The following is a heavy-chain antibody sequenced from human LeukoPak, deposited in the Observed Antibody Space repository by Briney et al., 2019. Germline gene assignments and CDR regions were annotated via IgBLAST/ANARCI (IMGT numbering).Heavy chain of an antibody. V-gene: IGHV3-21*01. CDR1: GFTFSSYS. Sequence: GGSLRLSCAASGFTFSSYSMNWVRQAPGKGLEWVSSISSSSSYIYYADSVKGRFTISRDNAKNSLYLQMNSLRAEDTAVYYCARDPRGELFFDYWSQGTLVTVSS. CDR2: ISSSSSYI. J-gene: IGHJ4*02. CDR3: ARDPRGELFFDY. D-gene: IGHD3-10*01.